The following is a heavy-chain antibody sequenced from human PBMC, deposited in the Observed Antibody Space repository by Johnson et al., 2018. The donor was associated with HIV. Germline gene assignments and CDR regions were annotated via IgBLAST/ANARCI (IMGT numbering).Heavy chain of an antibody. V-gene: IGHV3-43D*03. J-gene: IGHJ3*02. Sequence: VQLVESGGVVVQPGGSLRLSCAASGFTFDDYAMHWVRQAPGKGLEWVSLISWDGCSTYYADSVKGRFTISRDNSKNSLYLQMNSLRAEDTALYYCAKDMTGGGGSYAGAFDIWGQGTRVAVSS. D-gene: IGHD1-26*01. CDR1: GFTFDDYA. CDR3: AKDMTGGGGSYAGAFDI. CDR2: ISWDGCST.